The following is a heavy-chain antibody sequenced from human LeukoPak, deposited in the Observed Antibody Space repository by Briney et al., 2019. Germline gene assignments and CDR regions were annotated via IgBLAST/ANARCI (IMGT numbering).Heavy chain of an antibody. J-gene: IGHJ6*03. CDR1: GFSFSDYY. D-gene: IGHD1-26*01. V-gene: IGHV3-11*04. CDR2: IGSTI. CDR3: ARDRGIVGTTGYYYMDV. Sequence: GGSLRLSCVASGFSFSDYYMSWIRQAPGKGLEWVSYIGSTIYYADSVKGRFTISRDNAKNSLYLQMNSLGAEDTAVYYCARDRGIVGTTGYYYMDVWGKGTTVTVSS.